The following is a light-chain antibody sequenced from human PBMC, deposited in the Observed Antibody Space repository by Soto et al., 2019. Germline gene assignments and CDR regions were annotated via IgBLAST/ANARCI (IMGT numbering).Light chain of an antibody. CDR2: GNS. J-gene: IGLJ1*01. Sequence: QSVLTQPPSVSGAPGQRVTISCTGSSSNIGAGYDVHWYQQLPGTAPKLLIYGNSNRPSGVPDRFSGSKSGTSASLAITGLQAEDEADYYCQSYDSSLSGCIVFGNGTKVTVL. CDR1: SSNIGAGYD. V-gene: IGLV1-40*01. CDR3: QSYDSSLSGCIV.